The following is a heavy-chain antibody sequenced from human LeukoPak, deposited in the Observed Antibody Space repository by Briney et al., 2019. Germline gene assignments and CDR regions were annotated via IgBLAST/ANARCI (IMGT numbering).Heavy chain of an antibody. CDR3: ARHSGYSSGWDAYYFDY. V-gene: IGHV3-53*01. J-gene: IGHJ4*02. D-gene: IGHD6-19*01. Sequence: GSLRLSCAASGFTVSSNYMSWVRQAPGKGLKWVSVIYSGGSTYYADSVKGRFTISRDKSKNTLYLQMNSLRAEDTAVYYCARHSGYSSGWDAYYFDYWGQGTLVTVSS. CDR2: IYSGGST. CDR1: GFTVSSNY.